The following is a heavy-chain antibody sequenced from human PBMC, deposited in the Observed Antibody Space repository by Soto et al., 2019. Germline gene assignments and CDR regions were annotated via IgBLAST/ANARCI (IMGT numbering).Heavy chain of an antibody. J-gene: IGHJ6*02. D-gene: IGHD6-13*01. Sequence: SETLSLTCTVSGGSISSGDYYWSWIRQPPGKGLEWIGYIYYSGSTYYNPSLKSRVTISVDTSKNQFSLKLSSVTAADTAVYYCAREVRAAAGRDYYYYGMDVWGQGTTVTVSS. CDR2: IYYSGST. CDR1: GGSISSGDYY. V-gene: IGHV4-30-4*01. CDR3: AREVRAAAGRDYYYYGMDV.